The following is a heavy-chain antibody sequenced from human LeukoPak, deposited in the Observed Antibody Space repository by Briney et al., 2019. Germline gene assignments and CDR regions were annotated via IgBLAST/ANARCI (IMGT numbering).Heavy chain of an antibody. CDR1: GYTFTGYY. V-gene: IGHV1-2*02. Sequence: ASVKVSCKASGYTFTGYYMHWVRQAPGQGLEWMGWINPNSGGTNYAQKFQGRVTMTRDTSISTAYMELSRLTSDDTAVYYCARANTIFGVVINWFDPWGQGTLVTVSS. CDR2: INPNSGGT. D-gene: IGHD3-3*01. J-gene: IGHJ5*02. CDR3: ARANTIFGVVINWFDP.